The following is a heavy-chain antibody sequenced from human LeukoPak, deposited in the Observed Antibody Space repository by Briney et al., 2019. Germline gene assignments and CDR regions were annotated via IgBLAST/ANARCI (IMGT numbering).Heavy chain of an antibody. CDR3: ARDRRPYDYGDYYYGMDV. V-gene: IGHV3-48*02. CDR1: GFTFSSYS. D-gene: IGHD4-17*01. CDR2: ISSSSSTI. J-gene: IGHJ6*02. Sequence: PGGSLRLSCAASGFTFSSYSVNWVRQAPGKGLEWVSSISSSSSTIYYADSVKGRFTISRDNAKNSLYLQMNSLRDEDTAVYYCARDRRPYDYGDYYYGMDVWGQGTTVTVSS.